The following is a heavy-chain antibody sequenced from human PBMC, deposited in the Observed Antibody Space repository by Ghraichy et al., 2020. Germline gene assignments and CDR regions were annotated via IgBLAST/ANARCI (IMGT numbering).Heavy chain of an antibody. J-gene: IGHJ6*02. CDR1: GFTFSTYS. CDR3: VREGVGAKAVGMDV. Sequence: GGSLRLSCAASGFTFSTYSMNWVHQAPGKGREWVSYISSGSGTRSYADSVKGRFIISRDNAKNSLYLQMTSLRDEDAAVYYCVREGVGAKAVGMDVWGQGTTVTVSS. D-gene: IGHD1-26*01. CDR2: ISSGSGTR. V-gene: IGHV3-48*02.